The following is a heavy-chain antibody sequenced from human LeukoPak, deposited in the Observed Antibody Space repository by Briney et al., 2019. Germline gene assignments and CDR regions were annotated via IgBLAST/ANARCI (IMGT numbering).Heavy chain of an antibody. V-gene: IGHV4-61*02. Sequence: SETLSLTCTVSGGSISSGSYYWSWIRQPAGKGLEWIGRIYTSGSTNYNPSLKSRVTISVDTSKNQFSLKLSSVTAADTAVYYCARTFWSGPHTRGYFDYWGQGTLVTVSS. CDR3: ARTFWSGPHTRGYFDY. CDR1: GGSISSGSYY. J-gene: IGHJ4*02. D-gene: IGHD3-3*01. CDR2: IYTSGST.